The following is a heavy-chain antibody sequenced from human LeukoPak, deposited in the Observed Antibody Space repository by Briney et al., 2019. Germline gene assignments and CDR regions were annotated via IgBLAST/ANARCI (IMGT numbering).Heavy chain of an antibody. CDR2: IYYSGST. CDR3: ARVGSGYGFFDY. J-gene: IGHJ4*02. CDR1: GGSISSSSYY. Sequence: SETLSLTCTVSGGSISSSSYYWGWIRQPPGKGLEWIGSIYYSGSTYYNPSLKSRVTISVDTSKNQFSLKLSSVTAADTAVYYRARVGSGYGFFDYWGQGTLVTVSS. D-gene: IGHD5-18*01. V-gene: IGHV4-39*07.